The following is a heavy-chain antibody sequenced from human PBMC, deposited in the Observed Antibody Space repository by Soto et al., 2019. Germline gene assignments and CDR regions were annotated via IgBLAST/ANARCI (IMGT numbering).Heavy chain of an antibody. Sequence: GGSLRLSCAASGFTFSSYWMHWVRQAPGKGLVWVSRINSDGSSTSYADSVKGRFTISRDNAKNTLYLQMNSLRAEDTAVYYCARSYCSGGSCYLYFDYWGQGTLVTVSS. D-gene: IGHD2-15*01. J-gene: IGHJ4*02. CDR2: INSDGSST. V-gene: IGHV3-74*01. CDR3: ARSYCSGGSCYLYFDY. CDR1: GFTFSSYW.